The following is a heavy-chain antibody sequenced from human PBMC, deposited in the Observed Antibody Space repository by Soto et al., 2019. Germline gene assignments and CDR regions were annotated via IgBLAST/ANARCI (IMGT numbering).Heavy chain of an antibody. CDR1: GYRFTTDW. CDR3: ARLHSSSSPEWFDY. Sequence: PGESLKISCKGSGYRFTTDWIGWVRQMPGKGLEWMGVIYPDDSDSRYSPSFQGLVTISADKSISTAYLQWTSLKASDTAMYYCARLHSSSSPEWFDYWGQGTMVTVSS. CDR2: IYPDDSDS. V-gene: IGHV5-51*01. J-gene: IGHJ4*02. D-gene: IGHD3-22*01.